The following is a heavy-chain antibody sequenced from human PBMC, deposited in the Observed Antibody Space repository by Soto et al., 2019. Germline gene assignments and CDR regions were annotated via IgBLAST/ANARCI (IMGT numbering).Heavy chain of an antibody. CDR1: GGTFSSYA. J-gene: IGHJ5*02. Sequence: ASVKVSCKASGGTFSSYAISWVRQAPGQGLEWMGGIIPIFGTANYAQKFQGRVTITADESTSTAYMELSSLRSEDTAVYYRARDKDSSSSVWFDPWGQGTLVTVSS. V-gene: IGHV1-69*13. D-gene: IGHD6-6*01. CDR3: ARDKDSSSSVWFDP. CDR2: IIPIFGTA.